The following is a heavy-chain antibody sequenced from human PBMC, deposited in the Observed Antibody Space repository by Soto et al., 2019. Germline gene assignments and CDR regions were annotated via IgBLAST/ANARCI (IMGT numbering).Heavy chain of an antibody. CDR1: GGSISSGDYY. CDR3: ARETYYYDSSGQPRGYYFDY. J-gene: IGHJ4*02. CDR2: IYYSGST. V-gene: IGHV4-30-4*01. Sequence: PSETLSLTCTVSGGSISSGDYYWSWIRQPPGKGLEWIGYIYYSGSTYYNPSLKSRVTISVDTSKNQFSLKLSSVTAADTAAYYCARETYYYDSSGQPRGYYFDYWGQGTLVTVSS. D-gene: IGHD3-22*01.